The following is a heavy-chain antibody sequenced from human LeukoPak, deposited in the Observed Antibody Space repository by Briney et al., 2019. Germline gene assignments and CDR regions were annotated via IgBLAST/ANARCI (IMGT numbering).Heavy chain of an antibody. D-gene: IGHD3-9*01. CDR1: GFIFSSYA. V-gene: IGHV3-23*01. CDR3: AKDGSRAYDILTGYYPDY. Sequence: GGSLSLSCAPSGFIFSSYAMRWVRQAPGEGLEWVSAISGSGGSTYYADSVKSRFTISKDNAKNTLYLQMNSLRAEDTAVYYCAKDGSRAYDILTGYYPDYWGQGTLVTVSS. J-gene: IGHJ4*02. CDR2: ISGSGGST.